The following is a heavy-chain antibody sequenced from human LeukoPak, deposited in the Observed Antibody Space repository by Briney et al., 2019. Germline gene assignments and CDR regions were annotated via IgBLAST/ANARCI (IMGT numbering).Heavy chain of an antibody. V-gene: IGHV4-59*01. CDR1: GGSISSYY. D-gene: IGHD2-2*01. Sequence: SETLSLTCTVSGGSISSYYWSWIRQPPGKGLEWIGYIYYSGSTNYNPSHKSRVTISVDTSKNQFSLKLSSVTAADTAVYYCASSRTNSYQVYWGQGTLVTVSS. CDR2: IYYSGST. CDR3: ASSRTNSYQVY. J-gene: IGHJ4*02.